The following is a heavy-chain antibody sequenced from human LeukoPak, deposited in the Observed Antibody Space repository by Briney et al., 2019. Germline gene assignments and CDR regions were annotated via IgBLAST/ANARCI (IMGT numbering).Heavy chain of an antibody. D-gene: IGHD1-1*01. Sequence: GGSLRLSCAVSGFTFSNFWMSWVRQAPGRGLEWVANIHPEGNEKYHVESVKGRFTVSRDNTKNLLFLQMNALRVEDTAVYYCARGDDFSGDHWGQGTLVTVSS. J-gene: IGHJ4*02. V-gene: IGHV3-7*04. CDR1: GFTFSNFW. CDR3: ARGDDFSGDH. CDR2: IHPEGNEK.